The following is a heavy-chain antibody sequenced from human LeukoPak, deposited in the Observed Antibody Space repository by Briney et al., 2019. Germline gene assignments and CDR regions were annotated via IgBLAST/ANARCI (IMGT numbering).Heavy chain of an antibody. CDR3: ARVLVISSWSQPLDY. V-gene: IGHV3-23*01. Sequence: GGSLRLSCAASGFTFSSSAMSWVRQAPGKGLEWVSAISNNGGYTYYADSVQGRFTISRDNSKNTLFLQMNSLRAEDTAVYYCARVLVISSWSQPLDYWGQGTLVTVSS. J-gene: IGHJ4*02. CDR1: GFTFSSSA. D-gene: IGHD6-13*01. CDR2: ISNNGGYT.